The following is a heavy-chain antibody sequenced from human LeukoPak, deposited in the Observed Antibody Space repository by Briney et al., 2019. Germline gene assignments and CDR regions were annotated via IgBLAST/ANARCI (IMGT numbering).Heavy chain of an antibody. J-gene: IGHJ4*02. D-gene: IGHD3-3*01. Sequence: PGGSLRLSCAASGFTFSSYSMNWVRQAPGKGLEWVSSISSSSSYIYYADSVKGRFTISRDNAKNSLYLQMNSLRAEDTAVYYCARDTQPVSYDFWSGPLDYWGQGTLVTVSS. CDR1: GFTFSSYS. CDR3: ARDTQPVSYDFWSGPLDY. CDR2: ISSSSSYI. V-gene: IGHV3-21*01.